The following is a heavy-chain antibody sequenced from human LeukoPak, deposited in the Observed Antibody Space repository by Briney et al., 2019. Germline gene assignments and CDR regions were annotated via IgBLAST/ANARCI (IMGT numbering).Heavy chain of an antibody. CDR3: ARTVGALYDAFNI. D-gene: IGHD1-26*01. V-gene: IGHV4-59*08. Sequence: PSETLSLTCTVSGGSISHYYWTWIRQPPGKGLEWIGYIFYSGGTNYNPSLKSRVTISVDTSKNQFSLKLSSVTAADTAVYYCARTVGALYDAFNIWGQGTMVTVSS. CDR2: IFYSGGT. CDR1: GGSISHYY. J-gene: IGHJ3*02.